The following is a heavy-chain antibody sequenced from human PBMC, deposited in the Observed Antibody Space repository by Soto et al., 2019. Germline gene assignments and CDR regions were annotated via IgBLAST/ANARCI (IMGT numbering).Heavy chain of an antibody. D-gene: IGHD3-3*01. CDR3: ARERITIFGVVTPPDY. V-gene: IGHV3-33*01. CDR1: GFTFSNYG. CDR2: IWYDGSNK. Sequence: GGSLRLSCAASGFTFSNYGMHWVRQAPGKGLEWVAVIWYDGSNKNYADSVEGRFTISRDNSKNTLYLQMNSLRAEDTAVYYCARERITIFGVVTPPDYWGQGTLVTVSS. J-gene: IGHJ4*02.